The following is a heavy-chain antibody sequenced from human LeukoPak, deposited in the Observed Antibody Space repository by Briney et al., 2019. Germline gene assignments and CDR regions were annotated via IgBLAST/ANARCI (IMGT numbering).Heavy chain of an antibody. J-gene: IGHJ4*02. CDR1: GGSISSYY. CDR2: IYYSGST. Sequence: KSSETLSLTCTVSGGSISSYYWSWIRQPPGKGLEWIGYIYYSGSTNYNPSLKSRVTISVDTSKNQFSLKLSSVTAADTAVYYCARHIHIPDYFDYWGQGTLVTVSS. D-gene: IGHD2-21*01. CDR3: ARHIHIPDYFDY. V-gene: IGHV4-59*08.